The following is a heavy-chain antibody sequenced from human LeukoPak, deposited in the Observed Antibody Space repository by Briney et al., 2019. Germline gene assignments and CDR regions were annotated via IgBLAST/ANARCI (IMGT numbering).Heavy chain of an antibody. CDR1: GFTFTNYA. CDR2: ISGGGGST. CDR3: AKGSNYDYVWGSYRYTN. V-gene: IGHV3-23*01. D-gene: IGHD3-16*02. J-gene: IGHJ4*02. Sequence: PGGSLRLSCAASGFTFTNYAMSWVRQAPGKGLEWVSGISGGGGSTYYADSVKGRFTISRDNSKNTLCLQMNSLRAEDTAVYYCAKGSNYDYVWGSYRYTNWGQGTLITVSS.